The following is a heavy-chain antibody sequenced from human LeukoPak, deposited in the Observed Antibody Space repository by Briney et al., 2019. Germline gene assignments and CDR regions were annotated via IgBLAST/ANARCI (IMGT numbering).Heavy chain of an antibody. CDR3: ARERMSIAVAGTRSD. V-gene: IGHV4-31*03. Sequence: SQTLSLTCTVSGGSISSGGYYWSWIRQHPGKGLEWIGYIYYSGSTYYNPSLKSRVTISVDTSKNQFSLKLSSVTAADTAVYYCARERMSIAVAGTRSDWGQGTLVTVSS. D-gene: IGHD6-19*01. CDR2: IYYSGST. CDR1: GGSISSGGYY. J-gene: IGHJ4*02.